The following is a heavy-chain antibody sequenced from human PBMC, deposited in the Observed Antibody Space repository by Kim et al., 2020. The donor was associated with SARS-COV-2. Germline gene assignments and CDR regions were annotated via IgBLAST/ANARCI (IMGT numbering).Heavy chain of an antibody. Sequence: SETLSLTCSVSGGSVSSDSYYWTWIRLPPGKGLEWIGTIYYNGNTNYNPSLKSRVTMSVDTSTNQVSLKVNSVTAADTAVYYCARDGGVASAHCTSTICYRVRGMDVWGHGTTVTVFS. J-gene: IGHJ6*02. D-gene: IGHD2-2*01. V-gene: IGHV4-61*01. CDR2: IYYNGNT. CDR3: ARDGGVASAHCTSTICYRVRGMDV. CDR1: GGSVSSDSYY.